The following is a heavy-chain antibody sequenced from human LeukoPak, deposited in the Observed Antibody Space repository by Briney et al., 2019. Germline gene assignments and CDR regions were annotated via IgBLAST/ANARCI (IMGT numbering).Heavy chain of an antibody. CDR2: ISGSGGST. CDR3: AKVKARSSGYFDY. CDR1: GFTFSSYW. D-gene: IGHD6-19*01. Sequence: GGSLRLSCAASGFTFSSYWMHWVRQAPGKGLEWASAISGSGGSTYYADSVKGRFTISRDNSKNTLYLQINSLRAEDTAVYYCAKVKARSSGYFDYWGQGTLVTVSS. V-gene: IGHV3-23*01. J-gene: IGHJ4*02.